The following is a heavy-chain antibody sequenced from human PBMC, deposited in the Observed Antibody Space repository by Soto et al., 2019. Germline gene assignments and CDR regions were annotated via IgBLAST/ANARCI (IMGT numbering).Heavy chain of an antibody. J-gene: IGHJ4*02. CDR2: ISSSSYYI. CDR3: AKTLGGYNHAYTFDV. Sequence: GSLRLSCAASGFTFSSYDMNWVRQAPGKGLEWVSSISSSSYYIYYADSVKGRFTISRDNAKNSLYLQMNSLRAEDTAVYYCAKTLGGYNHAYTFDVWGQGTLVTVSS. V-gene: IGHV3-21*01. D-gene: IGHD5-18*01. CDR1: GFTFSSYD.